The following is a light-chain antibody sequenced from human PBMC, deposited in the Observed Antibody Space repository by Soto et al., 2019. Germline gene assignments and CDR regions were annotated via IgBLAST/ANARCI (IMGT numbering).Light chain of an antibody. CDR2: EVS. Sequence: QYALTQPASVSGSPGQSITISCTGTSNNVGGYNYVSWYQQHPGKAPKLMIYEVSNRPSGVSNRFSGSKSGNTASLTISGLQAEDEADYYCSSYTSSSIDYVFGTGTKLTGL. CDR1: SNNVGGYNY. J-gene: IGLJ1*01. V-gene: IGLV2-14*01. CDR3: SSYTSSSIDYV.